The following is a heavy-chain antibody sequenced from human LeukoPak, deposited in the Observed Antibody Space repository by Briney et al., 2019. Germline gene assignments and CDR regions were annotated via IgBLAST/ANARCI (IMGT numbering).Heavy chain of an antibody. V-gene: IGHV1-46*01. D-gene: IGHD2-2*01. CDR1: GYTFTSYY. Sequence: ASVKVSCKASGYTFTSYYMHWVRQAPGQGLEWMGLINPTGGSTGYAQKFQGRVTMTRDMSISTAYMELSRLRSDDTAVYYCARGGSPIYYYYMDVWGKGTTVTISS. J-gene: IGHJ6*03. CDR2: INPTGGST. CDR3: ARGGSPIYYYYMDV.